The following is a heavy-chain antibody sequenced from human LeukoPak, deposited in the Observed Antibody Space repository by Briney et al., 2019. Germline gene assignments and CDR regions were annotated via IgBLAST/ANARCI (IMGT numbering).Heavy chain of an antibody. V-gene: IGHV4-34*01. CDR2: INHSGST. CDR3: AKGPDSGSYFAWFDP. J-gene: IGHJ5*02. D-gene: IGHD3-10*01. CDR1: GGSFSGYY. Sequence: PSETLSLSCAVYGGSFSGYYWSWIRQPPGKGLEWIGEINHSGSTQYNPSFKSRVTISVDTSKNQFSLRLTSVTAADTAVYYCAKGPDSGSYFAWFDPWGPGTLVTVSS.